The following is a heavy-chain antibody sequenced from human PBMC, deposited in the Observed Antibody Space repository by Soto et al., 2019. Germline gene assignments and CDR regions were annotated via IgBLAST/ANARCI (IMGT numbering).Heavy chain of an antibody. V-gene: IGHV3-23*01. D-gene: IGHD6-19*01. Sequence: PGGPQSLSSSASGFAFASYTMTWVREAPGKGLEWVSAISGSGAHTYYADSVEGRFTISRDNSKNTLYLQMSSLRAEDTAIYYCAKDLSGSTGWYWGRWFDPWGQGTLVTVSS. CDR3: AKDLSGSTGWYWGRWFDP. J-gene: IGHJ5*02. CDR2: ISGSGAHT. CDR1: GFAFASYT.